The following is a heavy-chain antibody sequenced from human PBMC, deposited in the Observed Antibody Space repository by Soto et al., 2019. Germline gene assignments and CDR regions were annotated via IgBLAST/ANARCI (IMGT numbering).Heavy chain of an antibody. CDR1: GASVSSPYY. CDR3: ARSAGWYGVHS. D-gene: IGHD3-10*01. Sequence: QVQLQESGPGLVKPSGTLSLTCAVSGASVSSPYYWCWVRQPPGKGRGWIGEVFHTGTTSYNPSLRXXVTISMDKPINQFSPDLSSVTAADTAVYSCARSAGWYGVHSWGPGTLVIVSS. V-gene: IGHV4-4*02. CDR2: VFHTGTT. J-gene: IGHJ4*02.